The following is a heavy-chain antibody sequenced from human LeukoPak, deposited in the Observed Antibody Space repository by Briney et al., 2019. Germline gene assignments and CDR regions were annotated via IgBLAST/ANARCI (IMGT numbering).Heavy chain of an antibody. CDR3: ARDRNTMVRGVIIGDDAFDI. J-gene: IGHJ3*02. V-gene: IGHV4-39*07. D-gene: IGHD3-10*01. CDR2: IYDSGST. Sequence: PSETLSLTCTVSGGFISSSSYYWGWIRQPPGTGLEWIGSIYDSGSTYYNPSLKSRVTISVDKSKNQFSLKLSSVTAADTAVYYCARDRNTMVRGVIIGDDAFDIWGQGTMVTVSS. CDR1: GGFISSSSYY.